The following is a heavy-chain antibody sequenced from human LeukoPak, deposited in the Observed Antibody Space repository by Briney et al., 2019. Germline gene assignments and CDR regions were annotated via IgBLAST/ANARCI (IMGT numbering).Heavy chain of an antibody. CDR3: ARRKVVTASYYGMDI. CDR1: GFTDSTQF. V-gene: IGHV3-66*01. Sequence: GGSLRLSCPGSGFTDSTQFMSWVRQAPGKGLEWVSVIYTGGTTHYADSVKGRFTISRDNAKNTLYLQMNSLRAEDTAVYYCARRKVVTASYYGMDIWGQGTTVTVSS. J-gene: IGHJ6*02. D-gene: IGHD4-11*01. CDR2: IYTGGTT.